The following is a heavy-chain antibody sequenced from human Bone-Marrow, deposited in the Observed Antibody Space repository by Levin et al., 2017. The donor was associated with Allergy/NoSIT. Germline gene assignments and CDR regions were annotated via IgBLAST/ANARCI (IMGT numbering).Heavy chain of an antibody. CDR2: IYYAGAT. D-gene: IGHD2-2*01. J-gene: IGHJ4*02. Sequence: SETLSLTCTVSGASTGSGAFYWGWIRQPPGRGLEWIASIYYAGATYYNPSLKTRVTISIDTSKHQFSLKLTSVTAADTAVYYCARRFTASSNWDFDYWGQGTLVTVSS. CDR1: GASTGSGAFY. CDR3: ARRFTASSNWDFDY. V-gene: IGHV4-39*01.